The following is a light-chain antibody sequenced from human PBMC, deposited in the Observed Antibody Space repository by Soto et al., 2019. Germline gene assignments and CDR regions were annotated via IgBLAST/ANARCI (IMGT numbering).Light chain of an antibody. CDR2: GAS. CDR1: QSVSSN. V-gene: IGKV3-15*01. CDR3: QHRSSWPLT. J-gene: IGKJ4*01. Sequence: EIVMTQSPATLSVSPGERATLSCRASQSVSSNLAWYQQKPGQAPRLLIYGASTRATGIPARFSGSGSGTDFTLTISSLEPEDFAVYYCQHRSSWPLTFGGGTKVDI.